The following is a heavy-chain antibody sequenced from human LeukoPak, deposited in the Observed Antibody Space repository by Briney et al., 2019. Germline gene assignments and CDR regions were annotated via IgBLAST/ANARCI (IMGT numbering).Heavy chain of an antibody. CDR1: GGSITSNNYY. Sequence: PSETLSLTCTVSGGSITSNNYYWGWIRQPPGKGLEWIGSISYGGSTHYNPSLKSRVTISVDTSKNQFSLKLRSVTATDTAVYHCATSPGADYGWGHWFDPWGQGTLVTVSS. J-gene: IGHJ5*02. V-gene: IGHV4-39*01. CDR3: ATSPGADYGWGHWFDP. CDR2: ISYGGST. D-gene: IGHD4-17*01.